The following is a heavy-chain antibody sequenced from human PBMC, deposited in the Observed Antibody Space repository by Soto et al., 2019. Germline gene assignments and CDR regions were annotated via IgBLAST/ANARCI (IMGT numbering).Heavy chain of an antibody. CDR2: VTTDKGNT. V-gene: IGHV1-18*01. CDR1: GYTFTNFG. CDR3: ATRSPAFDY. J-gene: IGHJ4*02. Sequence: ASVKVSCKTSGYTFTNFGISWVRQAPGQGLEWMGWVTTDKGNTTYAQKFQGRVTMTTDTSTSTAYMELRSLRSDDTAVYYCATRSPAFDYWGQRTLVTVSS.